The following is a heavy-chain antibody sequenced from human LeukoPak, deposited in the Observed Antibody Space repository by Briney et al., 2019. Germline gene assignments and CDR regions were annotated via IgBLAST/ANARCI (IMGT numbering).Heavy chain of an antibody. CDR1: GFSLRTRGGG. V-gene: IGHV2-5*02. CDR2: IYWDEDK. Sequence: SGPTLVNPTQTLTLTCTFSGFSLRTRGGGVGWIRQPPGKALEWLSLIYWDEDKRYSPSLKSRLTITKDTSKNQVVLTMTNMDPVDTATYYCAHYSGYDLYSSGWYVYWGQGTLVTVSS. CDR3: AHYSGYDLYSSGWYVY. D-gene: IGHD6-19*01. J-gene: IGHJ4*02.